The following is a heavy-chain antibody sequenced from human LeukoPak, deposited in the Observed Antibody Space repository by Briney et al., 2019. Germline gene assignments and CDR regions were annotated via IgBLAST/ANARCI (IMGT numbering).Heavy chain of an antibody. CDR1: GGSFSGYY. CDR3: ARDYTYCSGSRCYDRFDY. V-gene: IGHV4-34*01. Sequence: PSETLSLTCAVYGGSFSGYYWSWIRQPPGKGLEWIGEINHSGSTNYNPSLKSRVTISVDTSKNQFSLKLSSVTAEDTAVYYCARDYTYCSGSRCYDRFDYWGQGIRVTVSS. D-gene: IGHD2-15*01. J-gene: IGHJ4*02. CDR2: INHSGST.